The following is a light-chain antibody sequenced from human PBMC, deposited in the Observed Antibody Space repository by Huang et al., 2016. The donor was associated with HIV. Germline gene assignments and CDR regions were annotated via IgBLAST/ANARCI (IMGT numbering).Light chain of an antibody. CDR2: GSS. V-gene: IGKV3-20*01. Sequence: EIVLTQSPGTLSLSPGERGTLSCRASHNVSNNYLAWYQMRSGQAPILLVYGSSGRATGIPVRFSGSGCGTDFILTINRLEPEDFVLYYCQQYSSSPWTFGQGTKLELK. J-gene: IGKJ1*01. CDR3: QQYSSSPWT. CDR1: HNVSNNY.